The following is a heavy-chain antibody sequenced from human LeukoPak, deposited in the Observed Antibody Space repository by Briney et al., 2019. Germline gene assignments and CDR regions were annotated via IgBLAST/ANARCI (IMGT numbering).Heavy chain of an antibody. V-gene: IGHV4-59*01. CDR2: IFYTGTT. D-gene: IGHD4-23*01. Sequence: KXSETLSLTCTVSGGSIRSNYWNWIRQPPGKGLGWMGYIFYTGTTSYNHSLKSRVTISVDMSKTQISLRLLSVTAADTAVYYCARFHPDADYGGPGVMDYWGQGKLVIVSS. CDR1: GGSIRSNY. CDR3: ARFHPDADYGGPGVMDY. J-gene: IGHJ4*02.